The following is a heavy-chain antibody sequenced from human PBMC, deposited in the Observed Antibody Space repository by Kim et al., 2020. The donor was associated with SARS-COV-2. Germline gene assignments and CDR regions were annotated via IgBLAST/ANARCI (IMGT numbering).Heavy chain of an antibody. CDR1: GGSISSGSYY. D-gene: IGHD6-6*01. CDR2: IYTSGST. J-gene: IGHJ6*02. CDR3: ARAVFRQLDDYYYGMDV. Sequence: SETLSLTCTVSGGSISSGSYYWSWIRQPAGKGLEWIGRIYTSGSTNYNPSLKSRVTISVDTSKNQFSLKLSSVTAAETAVYYCARAVFRQLDDYYYGMDVWGQGTTVTVSS. V-gene: IGHV4-61*02.